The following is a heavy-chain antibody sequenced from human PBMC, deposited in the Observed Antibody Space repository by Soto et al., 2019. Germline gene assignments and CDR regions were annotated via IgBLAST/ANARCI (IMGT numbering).Heavy chain of an antibody. Sequence: PVGSLRPSCAASGFTFSSYAMHWVRQAPGKGLEWVAVISYDGSNKYYADSVKGRFTISRDNSKNTLYLQMNSLRAEDTAVYYCARDMSRYYYGSGSYYLDYWGQGTLVTVSS. D-gene: IGHD3-10*01. V-gene: IGHV3-30-3*01. CDR3: ARDMSRYYYGSGSYYLDY. CDR2: ISYDGSNK. CDR1: GFTFSSYA. J-gene: IGHJ4*02.